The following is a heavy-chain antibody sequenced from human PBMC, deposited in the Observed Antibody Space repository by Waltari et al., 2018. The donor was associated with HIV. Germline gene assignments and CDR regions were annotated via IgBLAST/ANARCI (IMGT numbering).Heavy chain of an antibody. Sequence: QVQLVESGGGVVQPGRSLRLSCAASGFTFSTYGMHWVRQAQGKGLGWVEVIWNDGRNKYYADSVKGRLTISRDNSKNTLYLQMNSLRADDTAVYYCARGYTSSPGVWLLSYWGQGTLVTVSS. CDR3: ARGYTSSPGVWLLSY. J-gene: IGHJ4*02. D-gene: IGHD6-13*01. CDR1: GFTFSTYG. CDR2: IWNDGRNK. V-gene: IGHV3-33*01.